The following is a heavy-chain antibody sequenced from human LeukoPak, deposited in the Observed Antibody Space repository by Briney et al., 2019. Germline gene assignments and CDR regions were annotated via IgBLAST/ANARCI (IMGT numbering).Heavy chain of an antibody. Sequence: GGSLRLSCAASGFTFSSYAVSWVRQAPGKGLEWVSAISGSGGSTYYADSVKGRFTISRDNAKNSLYLQMNSLRAEDTAVYYCAREGQQLAGVFSYWGQGTLVTVSS. J-gene: IGHJ4*02. V-gene: IGHV3-23*01. D-gene: IGHD6-13*01. CDR1: GFTFSSYA. CDR2: ISGSGGST. CDR3: AREGQQLAGVFSY.